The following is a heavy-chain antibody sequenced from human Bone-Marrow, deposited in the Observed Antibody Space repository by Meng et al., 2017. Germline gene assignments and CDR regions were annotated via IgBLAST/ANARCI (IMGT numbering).Heavy chain of an antibody. CDR3: TTGTDDSDPCVSEY. J-gene: IGHJ4*02. D-gene: IGHD2-15*01. CDR2: VKSNNGGGTT. Sequence: MRLVREAPGKGVGWVGSVKSNNGGGTTDNAAHVRGSTTISRDDSKHKLYLLMTVTKTEATVVYYCTTGTDDSDPCVSEYWGQGTLVTVSS. V-gene: IGHV3-15*01.